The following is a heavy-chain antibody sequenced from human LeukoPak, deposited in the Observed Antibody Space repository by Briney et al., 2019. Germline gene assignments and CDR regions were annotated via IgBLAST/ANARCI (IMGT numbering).Heavy chain of an antibody. CDR3: ARAPGRPAAVFGY. V-gene: IGHV4-34*01. CDR2: INHSGRN. Sequence: SETLSLTCAVYGGSFSGYYWSWIRQPPGKGLEWVGEINHSGRNKYNPSRKSRGTISGETSKNQFSLKRSSVTAADTAVYYCARAPGRPAAVFGYWGQGTLVTVSS. CDR1: GGSFSGYY. J-gene: IGHJ4*02. D-gene: IGHD2-2*01.